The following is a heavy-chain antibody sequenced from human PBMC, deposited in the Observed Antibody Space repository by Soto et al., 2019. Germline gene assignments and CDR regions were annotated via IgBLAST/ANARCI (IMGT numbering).Heavy chain of an antibody. D-gene: IGHD6-13*01. CDR3: EMHSSSPGYYYYGMDV. Sequence: QVQLVQSGAEVKKPGSSVKVSCKASGGTFSSYAISWVRQAPGQGLEWMGGIIPIFGTANYAQKFQGRVTITADESTSTADMELSSLRSEDTAVYYCEMHSSSPGYYYYGMDVWGQGTTVTVSS. J-gene: IGHJ6*02. CDR1: GGTFSSYA. CDR2: IIPIFGTA. V-gene: IGHV1-69*12.